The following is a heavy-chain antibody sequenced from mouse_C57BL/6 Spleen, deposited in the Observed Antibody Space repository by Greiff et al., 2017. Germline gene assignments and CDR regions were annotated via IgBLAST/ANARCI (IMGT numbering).Heavy chain of an antibody. CDR1: GFSLTSYA. J-gene: IGHJ4*01. D-gene: IGHD2-5*01. Sequence: VKLVESGPGLVAPSQSLSITCTVSGFSLTSYAISWVRLPPGKGLEWLGVIWTGGGTNYNSALKSRLSISKDNSKSQVFLKMNSLQTDDTARYYCARTGDSNYVGAMDYWGQGTSVTVSS. CDR2: IWTGGGT. CDR3: ARTGDSNYVGAMDY. V-gene: IGHV2-9-1*01.